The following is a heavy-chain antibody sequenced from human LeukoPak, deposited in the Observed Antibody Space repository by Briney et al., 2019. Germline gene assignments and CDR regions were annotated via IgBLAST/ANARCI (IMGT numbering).Heavy chain of an antibody. CDR1: GFSLTSYW. CDR2: INSDGRTT. D-gene: IGHD2-15*01. V-gene: IGHV3-74*01. J-gene: IGHJ4*02. Sequence: GGSLRLSCAASGFSLTSYWMHWVRQAPGKGLVWVSRINSDGRTTSYADPVKGRFTISRDNAKNTVYLKMNSLRVEDTAVYYCASGYCSGGNCYSGWGQGTLVTVSS. CDR3: ASGYCSGGNCYSG.